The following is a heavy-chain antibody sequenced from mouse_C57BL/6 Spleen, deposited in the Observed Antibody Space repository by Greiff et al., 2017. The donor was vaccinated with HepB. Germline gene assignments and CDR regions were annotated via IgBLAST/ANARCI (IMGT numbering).Heavy chain of an antibody. J-gene: IGHJ1*03. D-gene: IGHD2-4*01. Sequence: QVQLQQPGAELVKPGASVKMSCKASGYTFTSYWITWVKQRPGQGLEWIGDIYPGSGSTNYNEKFKSKATLTVDTSSSTAYMQRSSLTSEDSAVYYCAREHYDPWYFDVWGTGTTVTVSS. V-gene: IGHV1-55*01. CDR2: IYPGSGST. CDR1: GYTFTSYW. CDR3: AREHYDPWYFDV.